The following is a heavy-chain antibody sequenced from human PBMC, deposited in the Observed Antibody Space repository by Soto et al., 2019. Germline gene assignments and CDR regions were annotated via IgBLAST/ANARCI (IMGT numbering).Heavy chain of an antibody. J-gene: IGHJ2*01. V-gene: IGHV1-69*04. CDR3: ARDPSPIGYCSSTSCQGGWYFDL. CDR1: GGTFSSYT. Sequence: GASVKVSCKASGGTFSSYTISWVRQAPGQGLEWMGRIIPILGIANYAQKFQGRVTITADKSTSTAYMELSSLRSEDTAVYYCARDPSPIGYCSSTSCQGGWYFDLWGRGTLVTVSS. CDR2: IIPILGIA. D-gene: IGHD2-2*01.